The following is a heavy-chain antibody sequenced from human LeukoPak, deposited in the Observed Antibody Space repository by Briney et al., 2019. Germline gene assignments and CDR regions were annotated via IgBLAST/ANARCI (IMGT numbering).Heavy chain of an antibody. CDR2: MNPNSGNT. D-gene: IGHD1-26*01. V-gene: IGHV1-8*01. CDR3: ARSSVGARRRIDY. J-gene: IGHJ4*02. CDR1: GYTFTSYD. Sequence: ASVKVSGKASGYTFTSYDINWVRQATGQGLEWMGWMNPNSGNTGYAQKFQGRVTMTRSTSINTAYMELNSLTSEDTAVYYCARSSVGARRRIDYWGQGSRVTVSS.